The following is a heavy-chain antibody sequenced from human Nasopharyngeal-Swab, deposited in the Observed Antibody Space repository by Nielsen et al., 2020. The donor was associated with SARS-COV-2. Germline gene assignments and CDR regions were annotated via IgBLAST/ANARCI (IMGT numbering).Heavy chain of an antibody. D-gene: IGHD6-13*01. CDR1: GYSFTNYW. CDR2: IYPGDSDT. J-gene: IGHJ4*02. V-gene: IGHV5-51*01. CDR3: ARIAAAGTSYFDY. Sequence: KVSCKGSGYSFTNYWIGWVRQMPGKDLEWMGIIYPGDSDTRYSPSFQGQVTISADKSISTAYLQWSSLKASDTAMYYCARIAAAGTSYFDYWGQGTLVTVSS.